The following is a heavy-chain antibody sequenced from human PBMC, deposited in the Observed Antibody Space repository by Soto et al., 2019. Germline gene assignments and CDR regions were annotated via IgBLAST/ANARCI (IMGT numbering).Heavy chain of an antibody. V-gene: IGHV2-26*01. J-gene: IGHJ5*02. CDR2: IFSNDDK. CDR1: GLSLSTGKLG. CDR3: ALIKDCSRTDCYLASFDP. D-gene: IGHD2-2*01. Sequence: QVTLKESGPVLVKPTETLTLTCTVSGLSLSTGKLGVSWIRQPPGKALESLAHIFSNDDKSYSTSLRSRVTISKDTSRSQVVLTMTNMDPLDSGTYYCALIKDCSRTDCYLASFDPWGQGTLVTVSS.